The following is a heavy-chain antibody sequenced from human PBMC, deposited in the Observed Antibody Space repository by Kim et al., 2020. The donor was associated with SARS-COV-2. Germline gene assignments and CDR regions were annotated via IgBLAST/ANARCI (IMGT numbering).Heavy chain of an antibody. CDR3: ARSQSKYYDYVWGSYPHGNWFDP. CDR2: IYYSGST. V-gene: IGHV4-59*08. D-gene: IGHD3-16*02. J-gene: IGHJ5*02. CDR1: GGSISSYY. Sequence: SETLSLTCTVSGGSISSYYWSWIRQPPGKGLEWIGYIYYSGSTNYNPSLKSRVTISVDTSKNQFSLKLSSVTAADTAVYYCARSQSKYYDYVWGSYPHGNWFDPWGQGTLVTVSS.